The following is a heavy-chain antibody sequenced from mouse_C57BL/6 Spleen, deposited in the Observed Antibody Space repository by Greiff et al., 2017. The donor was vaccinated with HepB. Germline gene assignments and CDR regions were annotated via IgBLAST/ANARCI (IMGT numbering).Heavy chain of an antibody. CDR3: AKATVGDWYFDV. V-gene: IGHV14-3*01. J-gene: IGHJ1*03. CDR1: GFNIKNTY. D-gene: IGHD1-1*01. Sequence: VQLKESVAELVRPGASVKLSCTASGFNIKNTYMHWVKQRPEQGLEWIGRIDPANGNTKYAPKFQGKATITADTSSNTAYLQLSSLTSEDTAIYYCAKATVGDWYFDVWGTGTTVTVSS. CDR2: IDPANGNT.